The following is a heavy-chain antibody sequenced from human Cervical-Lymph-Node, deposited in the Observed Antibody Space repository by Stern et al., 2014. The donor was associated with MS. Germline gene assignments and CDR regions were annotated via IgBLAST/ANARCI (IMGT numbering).Heavy chain of an antibody. Sequence: VHLVESGGGVIQPGRSLRLSCAASGFTFSSYGMHWVRQAPGKGLEWVAVISYDGSNKYYADSVKGRFTISRDNSKNTLYLQMNSLRAEDTAVYYCAKDQGLMVYAGYGMDVWGQGTTVTVSS. CDR1: GFTFSSYG. V-gene: IGHV3-30*18. CDR2: ISYDGSNK. CDR3: AKDQGLMVYAGYGMDV. J-gene: IGHJ6*02. D-gene: IGHD2-8*01.